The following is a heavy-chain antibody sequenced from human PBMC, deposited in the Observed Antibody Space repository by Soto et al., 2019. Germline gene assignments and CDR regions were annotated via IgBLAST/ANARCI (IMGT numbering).Heavy chain of an antibody. J-gene: IGHJ6*02. V-gene: IGHV3-43*01. CDR2: ISWDGGST. Sequence: GESLRLSCAASGFTFDDYTMHWVRQAPGKGLEWVSLISWDGGSTYYADSVKGRFTISRDNSKNSLYLQMNSLRTEDTALYYCAKDIFQRAGDYYYYGMDVWGQGTTVTVSS. CDR1: GFTFDDYT. CDR3: AKDIFQRAGDYYYYGMDV. D-gene: IGHD6-13*01.